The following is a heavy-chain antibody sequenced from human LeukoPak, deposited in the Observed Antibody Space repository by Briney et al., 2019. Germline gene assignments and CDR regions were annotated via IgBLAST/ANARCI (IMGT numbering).Heavy chain of an antibody. CDR2: ISAYNGNT. CDR3: ARDSGRHCSSTSCYTRDY. J-gene: IGHJ4*02. CDR1: GYTFTSYG. V-gene: IGHV1-18*01. D-gene: IGHD2-2*02. Sequence: ASVKVSCKASGYTFTSYGISWVRQAPGQGLEWMGWISAYNGNTNYAQKLQGRVTMTTDTSTSTAYMELRSLRSDDTAVYYCARDSGRHCSSTSCYTRDYWGQGTLVTVSS.